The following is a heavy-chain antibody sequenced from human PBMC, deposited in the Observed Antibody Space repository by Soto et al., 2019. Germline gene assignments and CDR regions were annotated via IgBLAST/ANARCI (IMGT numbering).Heavy chain of an antibody. V-gene: IGHV4-61*01. Sequence: QVQLQESGPGLVKPSETLSLTCTVSGSSVSSGIYYWTWIRQPPGKGLEWIGYIYHSETTNYNASLRSRVTISVDTSKNQFSLRLTSVTAADTAVYYCARYHDYGDYSYFDSWGQGTLVTVSS. CDR1: GSSVSSGIYY. D-gene: IGHD4-17*01. CDR2: IYHSETT. J-gene: IGHJ4*02. CDR3: ARYHDYGDYSYFDS.